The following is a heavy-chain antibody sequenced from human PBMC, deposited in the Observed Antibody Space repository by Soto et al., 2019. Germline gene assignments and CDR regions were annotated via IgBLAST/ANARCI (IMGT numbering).Heavy chain of an antibody. CDR1: GYTFTSYD. CDR3: ARRAETNGWNGFGADKYYFDF. Sequence: QVQLVQSGAEVRKPGASVKVSCEASGYTFTSYDIYWVRQATGQGLEWMGWMNPSTGNSGYAQKLQGRVTMTSDTSISTAHMELSSLRSEDTAVYYCARRAETNGWNGFGADKYYFDFWGQGTLVTVSS. V-gene: IGHV1-8*01. CDR2: MNPSTGNS. J-gene: IGHJ4*02. D-gene: IGHD1-1*01.